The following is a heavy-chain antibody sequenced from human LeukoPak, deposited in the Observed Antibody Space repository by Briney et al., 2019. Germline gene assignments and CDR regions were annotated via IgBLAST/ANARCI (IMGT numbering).Heavy chain of an antibody. V-gene: IGHV4-59*01. CDR2: IYYRGSA. CDR3: ARDLYRVYKGDYFDY. Sequence: PSETLSLTCTVSGGSISSYYWSWIRQPPGKGLEWIGYIYYRGSANYNPSLKSRVTMSVDTSKNQFSLSLYSVTAADTAVYYCARDLYRVYKGDYFDYWGQGTLVTVSS. J-gene: IGHJ4*02. CDR1: GGSISSYY. D-gene: IGHD5/OR15-5a*01.